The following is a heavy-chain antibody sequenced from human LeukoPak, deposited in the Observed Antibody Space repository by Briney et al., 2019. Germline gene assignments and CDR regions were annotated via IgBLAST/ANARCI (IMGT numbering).Heavy chain of an antibody. Sequence: GGSLRLSCAASGITVSSNYMNWVRQAPGKGLEWVSVIYSGGTTYYANSVKGRFTISRDNSKNTLYLQMNSLRAEDTAVYYCSRGLLRAFDLWGQGTMVTVSS. CDR3: SRGLLRAFDL. V-gene: IGHV3-66*01. CDR1: GITVSSNY. J-gene: IGHJ3*01. CDR2: IYSGGTT. D-gene: IGHD2-21*01.